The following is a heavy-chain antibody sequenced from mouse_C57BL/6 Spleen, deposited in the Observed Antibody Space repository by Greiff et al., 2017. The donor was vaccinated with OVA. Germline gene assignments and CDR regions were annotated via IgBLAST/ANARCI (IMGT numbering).Heavy chain of an antibody. V-gene: IGHV14-4*01. CDR1: GFNIKDDY. D-gene: IGHD3-3*01. CDR3: TTDSLRGY. Sequence: EVMLVESGAELVRPGASVKLSCTASGFNIKDDYMHWVKQRPEQGLEWIGWIDPENGDTEYASKFQGKATITADTSSNTAYLQLSSLTSEDTAVYYCTTDSLRGYWGQGTTLTVSS. CDR2: IDPENGDT. J-gene: IGHJ2*01.